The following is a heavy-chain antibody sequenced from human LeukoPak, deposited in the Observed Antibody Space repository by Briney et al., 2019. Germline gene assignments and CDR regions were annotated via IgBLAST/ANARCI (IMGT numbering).Heavy chain of an antibody. D-gene: IGHD5-24*01. CDR1: GFTFDDYA. Sequence: PGGSLRLSCAASGFTFDDYAMHWVRQAPGKGLEWVSGISWNSGSIGYADSVKGRFTISRDNAKNSLYLQMNSLRAEDTAVYYCARDGVRDGLYFDYWGQGTPVTVSS. CDR2: ISWNSGSI. V-gene: IGHV3-9*01. CDR3: ARDGVRDGLYFDY. J-gene: IGHJ4*02.